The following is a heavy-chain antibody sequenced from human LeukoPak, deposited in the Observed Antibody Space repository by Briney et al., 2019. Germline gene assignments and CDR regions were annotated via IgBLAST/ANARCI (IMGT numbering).Heavy chain of an antibody. CDR1: GYTFAGYY. Sequence: GASVKVSCKASGYTFAGYYMHWARQAPGQGLEWMGWINPNSGGTNYAQKFQGRVTMTRDTSISTAYMELSRLRSDDTAVYYCARDRRVQGVIGYWGQGTLVTVSS. CDR2: INPNSGGT. CDR3: ARDRRVQGVIGY. V-gene: IGHV1-2*02. D-gene: IGHD3-10*01. J-gene: IGHJ4*02.